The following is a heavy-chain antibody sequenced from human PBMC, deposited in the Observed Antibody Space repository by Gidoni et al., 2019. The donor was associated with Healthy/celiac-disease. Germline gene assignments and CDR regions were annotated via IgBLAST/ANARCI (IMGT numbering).Heavy chain of an antibody. CDR3: ARDEAVADPFDY. D-gene: IGHD6-19*01. J-gene: IGHJ4*02. V-gene: IGHV1-18*04. Sequence: QVQLVQSGAEVKKPGVAVKVSCKASGYTFTSYGTSWVRQAPGQGLEWMGWISAYNRNTNYAQKLQGRVPMTTDTSTSTAYMELRSLRSDDTAVYYCARDEAVADPFDYWGQGTLVTVSS. CDR1: GYTFTSYG. CDR2: ISAYNRNT.